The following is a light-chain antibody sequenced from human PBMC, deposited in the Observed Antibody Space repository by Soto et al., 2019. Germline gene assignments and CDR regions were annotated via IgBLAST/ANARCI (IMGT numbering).Light chain of an antibody. CDR2: EVS. J-gene: IGLJ1*01. CDR1: SSDVGGYNY. Sequence: QSALTQPASVSGSPGQSITISCTGTSSDVGGYNYVSWYQQHPGQAPKLMIYEVSNRPSGVSNRFSGSKSGNTASLTISGLQVEDEADYYCTSYTSSSTDVLGTGTKLTVL. V-gene: IGLV2-14*01. CDR3: TSYTSSSTDV.